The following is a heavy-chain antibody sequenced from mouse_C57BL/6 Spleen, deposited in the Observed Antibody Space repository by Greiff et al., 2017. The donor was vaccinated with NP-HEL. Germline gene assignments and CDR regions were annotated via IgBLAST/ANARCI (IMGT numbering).Heavy chain of an antibody. CDR3: ARIYDGYPWFAY. V-gene: IGHV14-2*01. CDR1: GFNITDYY. D-gene: IGHD2-3*01. CDR2: IDPEDGET. J-gene: IGHJ3*01. Sequence: VQLQQSGAELVKPGASVKLSCTASGFNITDYYMHWVKQRTEQGLEWIGRIDPEDGETKYAPKFQGKATITADTSSNTAYLQLSSLTSEDTAVYYCARIYDGYPWFAYWGQGTLVTVSA.